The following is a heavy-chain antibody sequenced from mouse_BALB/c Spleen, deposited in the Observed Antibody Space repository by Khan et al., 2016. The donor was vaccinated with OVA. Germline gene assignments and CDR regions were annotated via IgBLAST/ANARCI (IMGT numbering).Heavy chain of an antibody. Sequence: QVQLKQSGAELAKPGASVKMSCKASGYTFTSYWMHWVKQRPGQGLEWIGYINPSTDHPEYNQKFKDKATLTADKSSSTAYMQLTTLTSEDTAVYYVTNPGSSSAWFTYGGQGTLVTVSA. CDR2: INPSTDHP. CDR1: GYTFTSYW. CDR3: TNPGSSSAWFTY. J-gene: IGHJ3*01. V-gene: IGHV1-7*01. D-gene: IGHD1-1*01.